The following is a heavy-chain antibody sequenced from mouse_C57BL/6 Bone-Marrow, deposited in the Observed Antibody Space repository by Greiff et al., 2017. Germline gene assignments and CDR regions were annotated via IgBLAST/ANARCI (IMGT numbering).Heavy chain of an antibody. V-gene: IGHV14-3*01. D-gene: IGHD2-1*01. Sequence: EVQLVESVAELVRPGASVKLSCTASGFNIKNTYMHWVQQRPEQGLEWIGRIDPANGNTKYAPKFQGKATITADTSSNTAYLQLSSLTSEDTAIYYCARTTIYYGNYEDAMDYWGQGTSVTVSS. CDR3: ARTTIYYGNYEDAMDY. CDR1: GFNIKNTY. J-gene: IGHJ4*01. CDR2: IDPANGNT.